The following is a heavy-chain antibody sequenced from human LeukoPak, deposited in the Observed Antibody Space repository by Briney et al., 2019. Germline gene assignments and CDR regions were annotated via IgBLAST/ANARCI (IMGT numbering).Heavy chain of an antibody. CDR1: GGSISSSSYY. D-gene: IGHD6-19*01. CDR3: ARSPRIAVAGTGRFFDY. J-gene: IGHJ4*02. V-gene: IGHV3-11*01. CDR2: ISSSGSTI. Sequence: LSLTCTVSGGSISSSSYYWGWIRQAPGKGLEWVSYISSSGSTIYYADSVKGRFTISRDNAKNSLYLQMNSLRAEDTAVYYCARSPRIAVAGTGRFFDYWGQGTLVTVSS.